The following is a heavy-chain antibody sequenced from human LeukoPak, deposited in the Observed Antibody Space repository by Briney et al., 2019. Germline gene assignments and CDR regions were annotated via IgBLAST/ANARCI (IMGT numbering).Heavy chain of an antibody. D-gene: IGHD3-10*01. V-gene: IGHV1-2*02. CDR1: GYTFTAYY. J-gene: IGHJ4*02. CDR3: ARWAGLFDY. Sequence: GASVKVSCKGSGYTFTAYYIHWVRQAPGQGPEWMGWINANSGGTNYAQRFQGRVTMTRDTSINTAYMELSRLTSDDTALYYCARWAGLFDYWGQGTLVTVSS. CDR2: INANSGGT.